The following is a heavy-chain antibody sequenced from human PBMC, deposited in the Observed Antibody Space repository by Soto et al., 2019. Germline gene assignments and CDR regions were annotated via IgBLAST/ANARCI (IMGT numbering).Heavy chain of an antibody. V-gene: IGHV4-59*08. CDR1: GGSISNYY. Sequence: PSETLSLTCTVSGGSISNYYWTWIRQPPGKGLEWIGYIYYSGTTNYNPSLKSRVTISVDTSKNQFSLKLSSVTAADTAVYYCARHTPRDDAFDIWGQGTMVTVSS. CDR2: IYYSGTT. CDR3: ARHTPRDDAFDI. J-gene: IGHJ3*02.